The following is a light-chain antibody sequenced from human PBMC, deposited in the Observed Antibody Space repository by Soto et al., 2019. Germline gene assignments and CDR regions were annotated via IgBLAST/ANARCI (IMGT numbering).Light chain of an antibody. CDR3: QQYNNWPWT. Sequence: EIVMTQSPATLSVSPGERATLSCRASQSVSSNLAWYQQKPGQAPRLLMYGASTRATDIPARFSGSGSGTEFTLTISSLQSEDSALYYCQQYNNWPWTFGQGTKVEIK. CDR1: QSVSSN. J-gene: IGKJ1*01. CDR2: GAS. V-gene: IGKV3-15*01.